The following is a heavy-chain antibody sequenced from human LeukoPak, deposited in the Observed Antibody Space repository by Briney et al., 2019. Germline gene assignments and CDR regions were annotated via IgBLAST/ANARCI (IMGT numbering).Heavy chain of an antibody. D-gene: IGHD6-6*01. V-gene: IGHV3-48*03. CDR3: ARKLVHYFDY. CDR2: ISSSGSTI. CDR1: GFTFGSYE. J-gene: IGHJ4*02. Sequence: PGGSLRLSCAASGFTFGSYEMIWVRQAPGKGLVWLSYISSSGSTIYYADSVKGRFTISRDNAKNSLYLQMSSLRAEDTTVYFCARKLVHYFDYWGQGTLVTVSS.